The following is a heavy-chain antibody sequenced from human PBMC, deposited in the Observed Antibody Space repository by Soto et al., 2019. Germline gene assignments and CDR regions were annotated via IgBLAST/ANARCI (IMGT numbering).Heavy chain of an antibody. D-gene: IGHD2-8*01. J-gene: IGHJ6*02. CDR3: ARGDSTDCSNGVCSFFYHHDMDV. Sequence: GASVKFSCKASGYSFTDYHIHWVRQAPGQGLEWLGRINPKSGGTSTAQKFQGWVTMTTDTSISTASMELTRLTSDDTAIYYCARGDSTDCSNGVCSFFYHHDMDVWGQGTTVTVSS. V-gene: IGHV1-2*04. CDR2: INPKSGGT. CDR1: GYSFTDYH.